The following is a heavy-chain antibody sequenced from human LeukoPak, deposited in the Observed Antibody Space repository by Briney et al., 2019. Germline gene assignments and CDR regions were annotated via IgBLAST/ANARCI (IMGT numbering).Heavy chain of an antibody. CDR2: IYSGGST. J-gene: IGHJ4*02. D-gene: IGHD1-7*01. CDR3: AGTGTIDY. V-gene: IGHV3-66*02. Sequence: KRLEWVSVIYSGGSTYYADSVKGRFTISRDNSKNPLYLQMNSLRAEDTAVYYCAGTGTIDYWGQGTLVTVSS.